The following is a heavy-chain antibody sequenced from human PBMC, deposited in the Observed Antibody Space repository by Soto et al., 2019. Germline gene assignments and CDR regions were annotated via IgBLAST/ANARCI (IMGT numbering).Heavy chain of an antibody. CDR1: GYPVTAYY. Sequence: QLHLVQSGAVVKKPGASVTVSCSASGYPVTAYYMHWVRQAPGRGLEWMGGINPATGAAKYTQTFQGGGTMARATSTSTGFMELSGLTSEDTAAFYFARGGGVGVAGSAAFDMWGQGTLVTVSS. CDR3: ARGGGVGVAGSAAFDM. V-gene: IGHV1-2*02. CDR2: INPATGAA. D-gene: IGHD3-3*01. J-gene: IGHJ3*02.